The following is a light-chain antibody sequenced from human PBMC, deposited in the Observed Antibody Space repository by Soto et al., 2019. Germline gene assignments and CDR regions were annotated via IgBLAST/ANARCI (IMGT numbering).Light chain of an antibody. CDR1: QSVGSN. CDR2: GTS. Sequence: EIVMTQSPVTLSVSPGEGVTLSCRASQSVGSNLAWYQQKTGHAPRLLIHGTSTRATGIPARFSGSGSGTKFTLTISSLQCEDFAVYYCQQYDNWPPLTFGGGTKVEIK. J-gene: IGKJ4*01. CDR3: QQYDNWPPLT. V-gene: IGKV3-15*01.